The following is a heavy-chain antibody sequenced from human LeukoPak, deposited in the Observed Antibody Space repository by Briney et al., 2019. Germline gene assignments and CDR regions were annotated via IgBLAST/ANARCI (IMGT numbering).Heavy chain of an antibody. CDR2: IYSGGST. Sequence: PGGSLRLSCAASGFTASSNYMSWVRQAPGKGLEWVSVIYSGGSTYYADSVKGRFTISRDNSKNTLYLQMNSLRAEDTAVYYCARAQGRGRWLQSVWYFDLWGRGTLVTVSS. CDR3: ARAQGRGRWLQSVWYFDL. V-gene: IGHV3-66*01. J-gene: IGHJ2*01. D-gene: IGHD5-24*01. CDR1: GFTASSNY.